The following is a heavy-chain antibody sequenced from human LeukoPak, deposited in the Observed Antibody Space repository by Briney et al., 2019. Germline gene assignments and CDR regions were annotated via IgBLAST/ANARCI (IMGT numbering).Heavy chain of an antibody. CDR2: ISPGDSET. V-gene: IGHV5-51*01. CDR3: ARLISGSYGDAFDI. J-gene: IGHJ3*02. Sequence: GESLKISCQGSGYSFTSNWIGWVRQMPGKGLEWMGIISPGDSETRYSPSFQGQVTISADKSISIAYLQWSSLKASDTGMYYCARLISGSYGDAFDIWGQGTMVTVSS. D-gene: IGHD1-26*01. CDR1: GYSFTSNW.